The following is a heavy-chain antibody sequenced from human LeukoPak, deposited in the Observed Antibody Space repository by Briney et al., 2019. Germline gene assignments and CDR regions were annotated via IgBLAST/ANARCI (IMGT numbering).Heavy chain of an antibody. J-gene: IGHJ4*02. CDR1: GGSISSYY. D-gene: IGHD3-3*01. Sequence: SETLSLTCTVSGGSISSYYWSWIRQPPGKGLEWIGYIYYSGSTNYNPSLKSRVTISVDTSKNQFSLKLSSVTAADTAVYYCARDLYDFWSGYLYFDYWGQGTLVTVSS. V-gene: IGHV4-59*12. CDR2: IYYSGST. CDR3: ARDLYDFWSGYLYFDY.